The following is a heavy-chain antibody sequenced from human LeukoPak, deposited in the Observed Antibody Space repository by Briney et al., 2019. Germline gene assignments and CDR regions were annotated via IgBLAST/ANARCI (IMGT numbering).Heavy chain of an antibody. Sequence: KPSETLSLTCTVSGGSVTSSTFSWAWIRQPPGKGLEWVGNIYTSGNTYYNPSLKSRVTMSVDTSKNQCSLKLSSVTAADTAVYYCARRGTASSGSYYFDHRGQGTLVTVSS. V-gene: IGHV4-39*01. D-gene: IGHD6-19*01. CDR1: GGSVTSSTFS. J-gene: IGHJ4*02. CDR2: IYTSGNT. CDR3: ARRGTASSGSYYFDH.